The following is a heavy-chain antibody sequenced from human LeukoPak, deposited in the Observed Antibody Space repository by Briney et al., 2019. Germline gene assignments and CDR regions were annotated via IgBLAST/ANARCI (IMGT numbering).Heavy chain of an antibody. D-gene: IGHD6-13*01. V-gene: IGHV4-34*01. CDR2: IYYSGST. CDR3: ARHYLAAAGRTEL. J-gene: IGHJ4*02. CDR1: GGSFSGYY. Sequence: SETLSLTCAVYGGSFSGYYWSWIRQPPGKGLERIGSIYYSGSTYYNPSLKSRVTISVDTSKNQFSLKLSSVTAADTAVYYCARHYLAAAGRTELWGQGTLVTVSS.